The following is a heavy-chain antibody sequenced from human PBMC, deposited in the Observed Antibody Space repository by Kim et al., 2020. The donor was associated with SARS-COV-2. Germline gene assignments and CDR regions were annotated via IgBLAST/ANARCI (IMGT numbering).Heavy chain of an antibody. Sequence: SETLSLTCTVSGGSISSYYWSWIRQPPGKGLEWIGYIYYSGSTNYNPYLKSRVTISVDTSKNQFSLKLSSVTAADTAVYYCSRHSKRWLQLRDYYYGMDVWGQGTTVTVSS. D-gene: IGHD5-12*01. V-gene: IGHV4-59*08. J-gene: IGHJ6*02. CDR1: GGSISSYY. CDR2: IYYSGST. CDR3: SRHSKRWLQLRDYYYGMDV.